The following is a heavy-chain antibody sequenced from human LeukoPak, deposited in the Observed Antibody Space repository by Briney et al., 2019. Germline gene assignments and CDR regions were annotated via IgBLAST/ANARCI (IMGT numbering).Heavy chain of an antibody. V-gene: IGHV1-2*02. CDR3: ASDYGDYLEGFDY. Sequence: ASVKVSCKASGYTFTGYYMHWVRQAPGQGLEWMGWINPNSGGTNYAQKFQGRVTMTRDTFISTAYMELSRLRSDDTAVYYCASDYGDYLEGFDYWGQGTLVTVSS. J-gene: IGHJ4*02. CDR2: INPNSGGT. D-gene: IGHD4-17*01. CDR1: GYTFTGYY.